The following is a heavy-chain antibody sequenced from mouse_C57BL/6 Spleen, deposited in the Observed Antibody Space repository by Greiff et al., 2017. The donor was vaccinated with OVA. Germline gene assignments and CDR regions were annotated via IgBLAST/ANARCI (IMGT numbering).Heavy chain of an antibody. CDR2: IDPSDSYT. J-gene: IGHJ2*01. V-gene: IGHV1-50*01. CDR3: ASSLYYGSSGGYFDY. Sequence: QVQLQQSGAELVKPGASVKLSCKASGYTFTSYWMQWVKQRPGQGLEWIGEIDPSDSYTNYNQKFKGQATLTVDTSSSTAYMQLSSLTSEDSAVYYCASSLYYGSSGGYFDYWGQGTTLTVSS. CDR1: GYTFTSYW. D-gene: IGHD1-1*01.